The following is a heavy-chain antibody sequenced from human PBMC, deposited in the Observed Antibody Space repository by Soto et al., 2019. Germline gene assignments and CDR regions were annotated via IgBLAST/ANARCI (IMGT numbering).Heavy chain of an antibody. J-gene: IGHJ4*02. V-gene: IGHV3-30-3*01. CDR3: AREGEYCSGGSCTYFAY. D-gene: IGHD2-15*01. Sequence: QVQLVESGGGVVQPGRSLRLSCAASGFTFTNYAMYWVRQAPGKVLVWMGYVSYDGAQKFYADSVKGRFTISRDNSKNTLFLQMNSLRAEATAVYYCAREGEYCSGGSCTYFAYWGQGTLVTVSS. CDR1: GFTFTNYA. CDR2: VSYDGAQK.